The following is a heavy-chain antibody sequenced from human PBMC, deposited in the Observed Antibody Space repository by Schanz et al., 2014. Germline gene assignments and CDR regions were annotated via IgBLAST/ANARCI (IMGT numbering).Heavy chain of an antibody. Sequence: EVHLVESGGGLVQPGGSLRLSCAASGFNFITFAMSWVRQAPGKGPEWVSAIGGDASRTYYADSVKGRFTISRDNSKTTFYPQMNSLRADATAFYYCGEAPPLVRGIAGWFGPWGQGSLVTVSS. CDR2: IGGDASRT. D-gene: IGHD3-10*01. CDR1: GFNFITFA. V-gene: IGHV3-23*04. J-gene: IGHJ5*02. CDR3: GEAPPLVRGIAGWFGP.